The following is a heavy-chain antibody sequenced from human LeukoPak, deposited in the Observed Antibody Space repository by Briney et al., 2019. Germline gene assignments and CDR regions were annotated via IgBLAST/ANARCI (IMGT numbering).Heavy chain of an antibody. J-gene: IGHJ3*02. CDR3: AKVRVRYFETDAFDI. Sequence: ASVKVSCKASGYTFTSYGISWVRQAPGQGLEWMGWISAYNGNTNYAQKLQGRVTMTTDTSTSTAYMELRSLRSDDTAVYYCAKVRVRYFETDAFDIWGQGTMVTVSS. CDR2: ISAYNGNT. V-gene: IGHV1-18*01. CDR1: GYTFTSYG. D-gene: IGHD3-9*01.